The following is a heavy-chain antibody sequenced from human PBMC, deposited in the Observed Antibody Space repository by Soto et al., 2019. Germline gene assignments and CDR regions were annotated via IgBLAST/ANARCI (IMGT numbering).Heavy chain of an antibody. Sequence: QVQLVQSGAEVKKPGSSVKVSCKASGGTFSSYAISWVRQAPGQGLEWMGGIIPIFGTANYAQKFQGRVTNTADKSTSTAYMERRSLRSEDTAVYYCARDGAAAVNYGMDVWGQGTTVTVSS. CDR1: GGTFSSYA. CDR2: IIPIFGTA. J-gene: IGHJ6*02. V-gene: IGHV1-69*06. CDR3: ARDGAAAVNYGMDV. D-gene: IGHD6-13*01.